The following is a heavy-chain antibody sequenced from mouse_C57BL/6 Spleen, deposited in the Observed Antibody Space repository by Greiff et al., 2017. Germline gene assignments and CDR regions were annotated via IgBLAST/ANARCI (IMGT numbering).Heavy chain of an antibody. Sequence: ESGPGLVKPSPSLSLSCSVTGYSITSGYYWNWIRQFPGNKLEWMGYISYDGSNNYNPSLKNRISITRDTSKNQFFLKLNSVTTEDTATYYCARDSLYYYGSSSNFDYWGQGTTLTVSS. CDR1: GYSITSGYY. D-gene: IGHD1-1*01. V-gene: IGHV3-6*01. CDR2: ISYDGSN. J-gene: IGHJ2*01. CDR3: ARDSLYYYGSSSNFDY.